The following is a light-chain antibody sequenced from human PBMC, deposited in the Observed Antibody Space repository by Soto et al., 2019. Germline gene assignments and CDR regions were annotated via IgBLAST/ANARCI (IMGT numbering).Light chain of an antibody. V-gene: IGKV3-20*01. Sequence: EIVLTQSPGTLSLSPGERATLSCRASQSVRSSYLAWHQQKPDQAPRLLIYGASSRATGIPDRFSGSGSGTAFPLPISRLGPEDFAVYYCQQYGSSPAPFGQGTKVEI. CDR3: QQYGSSPAP. J-gene: IGKJ1*01. CDR2: GAS. CDR1: QSVRSSY.